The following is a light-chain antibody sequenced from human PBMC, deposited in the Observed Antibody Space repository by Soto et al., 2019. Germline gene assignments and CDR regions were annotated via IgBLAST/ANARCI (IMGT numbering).Light chain of an antibody. CDR2: GAS. V-gene: IGKV3-15*01. CDR1: QSVSSN. CDR3: QQYNTWPIT. Sequence: EIVMTQSPATLSVSPGETATLSCRASQSVSSNLGWYQQKPGQAPRLLIYGASTRATGIPARFSGSGSGTEFILTISSLQSEDFAVYSCQQYNTWPITFGQGTRLEIK. J-gene: IGKJ5*01.